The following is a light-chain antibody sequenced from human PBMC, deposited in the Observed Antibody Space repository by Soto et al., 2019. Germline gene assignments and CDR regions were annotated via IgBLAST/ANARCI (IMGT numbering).Light chain of an antibody. CDR3: SSYAGRNSYVV. V-gene: IGLV2-8*01. Sequence: QSALTQPPSASGSPGQSVSISCTGTSSDIGAYNFVSWYQQHPGKAPRLMIYGVSKRPSGVPDRFSGSKSGNTASLTVSGLQAEDEADYYCSSYAGRNSYVVFGGGTKVTVL. CDR2: GVS. CDR1: SSDIGAYNF. J-gene: IGLJ2*01.